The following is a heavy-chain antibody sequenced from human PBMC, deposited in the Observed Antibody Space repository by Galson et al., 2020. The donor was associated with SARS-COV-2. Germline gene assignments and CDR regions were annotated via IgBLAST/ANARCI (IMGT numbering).Heavy chain of an antibody. J-gene: IGHJ6*02. CDR3: ATGLAVAGTRGNYYFYYGMNV. D-gene: IGHD6-19*01. V-gene: IGHV1-24*01. Sequence: ASVQVSCKVSGYTLTELYMHWVRQAPGKGLEWMGGFDPEDGETIYAQKFQGRVTMTEDTSTDTAYMELSSLRSEDTAVYYCATGLAVAGTRGNYYFYYGMNVWGQGTTVTVSS. CDR1: GYTLTELY. CDR2: FDPEDGET.